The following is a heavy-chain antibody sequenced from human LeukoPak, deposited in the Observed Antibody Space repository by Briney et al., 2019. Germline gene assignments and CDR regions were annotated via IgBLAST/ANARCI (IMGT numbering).Heavy chain of an antibody. Sequence: GGSLRLSCEASGFTFNSYSMNWVRQAPGKGLECVSSISGSSSYIYYADSVKGRFTISRDNAKSSLYLHMNSLRAEDTAVYYCARDSYGSGSFDIWGQGTMVTVSS. V-gene: IGHV3-21*06. D-gene: IGHD3-10*01. CDR1: GFTFNSYS. J-gene: IGHJ3*02. CDR2: ISGSSSYI. CDR3: ARDSYGSGSFDI.